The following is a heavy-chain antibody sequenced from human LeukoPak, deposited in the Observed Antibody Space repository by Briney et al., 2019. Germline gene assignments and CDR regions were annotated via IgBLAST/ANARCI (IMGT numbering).Heavy chain of an antibody. J-gene: IGHJ4*02. CDR2: ISGSGGST. CDR1: GFTFSSHG. V-gene: IGHV3-23*01. D-gene: IGHD6-19*01. Sequence: TGGSLRLSCAASGFTFSSHGMNWVRQAPGKGLEWVSGISGSGGSTYYADSVKGRFTISRDNSKNTLYLQMNSLRAEDTAVYYCARRSGIAVAGAFDYWGQGTLVTVSS. CDR3: ARRSGIAVAGAFDY.